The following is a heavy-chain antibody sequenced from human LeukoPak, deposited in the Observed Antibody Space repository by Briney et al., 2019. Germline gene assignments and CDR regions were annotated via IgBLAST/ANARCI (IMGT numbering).Heavy chain of an antibody. V-gene: IGHV1-46*01. Sequence: ASVKVSCKASGYTFTNYYLHWVRQAPGHGLRGWGIINPRGGITSYAQRFQGRVTMTTDTSTSTVYIELSTLFSEDTAVFYCARSNMATIVPFDYWGQGTLVTVSS. CDR2: INPRGGIT. J-gene: IGHJ4*02. CDR3: ARSNMATIVPFDY. D-gene: IGHD5-24*01. CDR1: GYTFTNYY.